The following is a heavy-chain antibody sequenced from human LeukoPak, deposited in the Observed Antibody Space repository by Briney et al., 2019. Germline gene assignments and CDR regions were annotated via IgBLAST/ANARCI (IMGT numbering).Heavy chain of an antibody. J-gene: IGHJ4*02. D-gene: IGHD6-13*01. Sequence: GASVKVSCKASGYTFTSYDINWVRQATGQGLEWMGWMNPNSGNTGYAQKFQGRVTITRNTSISTAYMELSSLRSDDTAVYYCARGRYNSSWCSVYWGQGTLVTVSS. CDR2: MNPNSGNT. CDR1: GYTFTSYD. CDR3: ARGRYNSSWCSVY. V-gene: IGHV1-8*03.